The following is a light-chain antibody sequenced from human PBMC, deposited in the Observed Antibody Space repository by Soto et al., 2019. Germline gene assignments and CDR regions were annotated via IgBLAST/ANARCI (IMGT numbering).Light chain of an antibody. J-gene: IGKJ3*01. CDR1: QRVSSGF. CDR2: AAS. CDR3: QQYGGAPVT. Sequence: EIVLTQSPGTLSLSPGESATLSCGASQRVSSGFLAWYQQKPGQAPRLLIYAASSRATGIPDRFSGSGSGTDFTLTISRLEPEDFGVYYCQQYGGAPVTFGPGTKVDIK. V-gene: IGKV3-20*01.